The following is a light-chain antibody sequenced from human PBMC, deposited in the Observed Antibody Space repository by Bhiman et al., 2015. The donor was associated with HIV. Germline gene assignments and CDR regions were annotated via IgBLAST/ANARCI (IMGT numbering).Light chain of an antibody. J-gene: IGLJ1*01. V-gene: IGLV2-14*03. CDR1: SSDVGAYNS. Sequence: QSALTQPPSASGSPGQSVTISCTGTSSDVGAYNSVSWYQHHPGKAPKLMIYDVSNRPSGVSNRFSGSKSGNTASLTISGLQAEDEADYYCSSLTSSLTYVFGTGTNVTVL. CDR3: SSLTSSLTYV. CDR2: DVS.